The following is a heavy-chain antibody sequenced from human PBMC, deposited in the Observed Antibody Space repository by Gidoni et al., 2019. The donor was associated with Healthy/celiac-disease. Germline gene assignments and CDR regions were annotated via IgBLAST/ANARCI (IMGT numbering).Heavy chain of an antibody. V-gene: IGHV1-18*01. CDR1: GYTFTSYG. CDR2: ISAYNGNT. Sequence: QVQLVQSGAEVKKPGASVKVSCKASGYTFTSYGISWVRQAPGQGLEWMGWISAYNGNTNYAQKLQGRVTMTTDTSTSTAYMELRSLRSDDTAVYYCARDREDTAMVTFFTYAFDIWGQGTMVTVSS. J-gene: IGHJ3*02. D-gene: IGHD5-18*01. CDR3: ARDREDTAMVTFFTYAFDI.